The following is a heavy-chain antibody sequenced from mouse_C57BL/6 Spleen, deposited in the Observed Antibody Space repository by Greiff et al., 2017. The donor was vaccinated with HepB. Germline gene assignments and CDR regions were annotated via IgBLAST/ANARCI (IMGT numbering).Heavy chain of an antibody. CDR1: GYTFTSYW. D-gene: IGHD2-4*01. CDR2: IHPNSGST. Sequence: QVQLQQPGAELVKPGASVKLSCKASGYTFTSYWMHWVKQRPGQGLEWIGMIHPNSGSTNYNEKFKSKATLTVDQSSSTAYMQLSSLTSEDSAVYYCARNYDYQFAYWGQGTLVTVSA. CDR3: ARNYDYQFAY. V-gene: IGHV1-64*01. J-gene: IGHJ3*01.